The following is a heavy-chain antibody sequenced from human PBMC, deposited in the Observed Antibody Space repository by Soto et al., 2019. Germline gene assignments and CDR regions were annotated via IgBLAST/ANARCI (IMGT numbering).Heavy chain of an antibody. Sequence: QITLKESGPTLVKPTQTLTLTCTFSGFSLSTSGVGVGWIRQPPGKALEWLALIYWDDDKRYSPSLKSRLTITKDTSKNQVVLTMTNMDPVETATYYCAHLSSSYYYYYYMDVWGKGTTVTVSS. V-gene: IGHV2-5*02. CDR2: IYWDDDK. CDR1: GFSLSTSGVG. D-gene: IGHD1-26*01. CDR3: AHLSSSYYYYYYMDV. J-gene: IGHJ6*03.